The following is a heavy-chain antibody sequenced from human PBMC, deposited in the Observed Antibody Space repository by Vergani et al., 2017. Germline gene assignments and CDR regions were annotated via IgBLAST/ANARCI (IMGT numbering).Heavy chain of an antibody. CDR1: GGSVSSGSYY. CDR2: IYYSGST. V-gene: IGHV4-61*01. D-gene: IGHD3-22*01. Sequence: QVQLQESGPGLVKPSETLSLTCTVSGGSVSSGSYYWSWIRQPPGKGLEWIGYIYYSGSTNYNPSLKSRVTISVDTSKNQFSLKLSSVTAADTALYYCARGIASSGSDAFDIWGQGTMVTVSS. J-gene: IGHJ3*02. CDR3: ARGIASSGSDAFDI.